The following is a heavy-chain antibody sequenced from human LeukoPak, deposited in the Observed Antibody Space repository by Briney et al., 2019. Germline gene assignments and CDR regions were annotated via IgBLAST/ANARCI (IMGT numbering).Heavy chain of an antibody. J-gene: IGHJ3*02. CDR1: GGSISSSSYY. CDR2: IYYSGST. CDR3: ARVDYDSSGYLDDAFDI. V-gene: IGHV4-39*07. Sequence: SETLSLTCTVSGGSISSSSYYWGWIRQPPGKGLEWIGSIYYSGSTYYNPSLKSRVTISVDTSKNQFSLKLSSVTAADTAVYYCARVDYDSSGYLDDAFDIWGQGTMVTVSS. D-gene: IGHD3-22*01.